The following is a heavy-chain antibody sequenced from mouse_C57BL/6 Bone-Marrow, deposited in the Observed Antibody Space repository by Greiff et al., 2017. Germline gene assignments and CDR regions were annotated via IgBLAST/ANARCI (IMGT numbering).Heavy chain of an antibody. Sequence: VKLQESGPELVKPGASVKISCKASGYAFSSSWMNWVKQRPGKGLEWIGRIYPGDGDTNYNGKFKGKATLTADKSSSTAYMQLSSLTSEDSAVYFCARSDYYGSSLRYFDVWGTGTTVTVSS. CDR2: IYPGDGDT. CDR1: GYAFSSSW. CDR3: ARSDYYGSSLRYFDV. D-gene: IGHD1-1*01. J-gene: IGHJ1*03. V-gene: IGHV1-82*01.